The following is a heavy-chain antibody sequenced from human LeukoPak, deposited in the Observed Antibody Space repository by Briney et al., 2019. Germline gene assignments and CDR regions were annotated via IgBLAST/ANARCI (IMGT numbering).Heavy chain of an antibody. J-gene: IGHJ6*02. CDR1: GGSISSYY. V-gene: IGHV4-59*08. Sequence: KPSETLSLTCTVSGGSISSYYWSWIRQPPGKGLEWIGYIYYSGSTNYNPSLKSRVTISVDTSKNQFSLKLSSVTAADTAVYYCARALSRKMSPTIWFGEYQHTDYYGMDVWGQGTTVTVSS. CDR3: ARALSRKMSPTIWFGEYQHTDYYGMDV. D-gene: IGHD3-10*01. CDR2: IYYSGST.